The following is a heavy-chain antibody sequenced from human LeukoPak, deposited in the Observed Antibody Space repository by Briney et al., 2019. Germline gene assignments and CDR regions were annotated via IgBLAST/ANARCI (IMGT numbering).Heavy chain of an antibody. Sequence: GGSLRLSCAASGFTFSSYAMSWVRQAPGKGLEWVSAISGSGGSTYYADSVKGRFTISRDNSKNTLYLQMNSLRAEDTAVYYCAKAGEGRYSYGYGYGYWGQGTLVTVSS. CDR2: ISGSGGST. D-gene: IGHD5-18*01. CDR1: GFTFSSYA. J-gene: IGHJ4*02. CDR3: AKAGEGRYSYGYGYGY. V-gene: IGHV3-23*01.